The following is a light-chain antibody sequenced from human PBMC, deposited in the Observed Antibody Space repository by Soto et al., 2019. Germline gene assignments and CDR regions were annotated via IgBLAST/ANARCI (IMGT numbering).Light chain of an antibody. J-gene: IGKJ4*01. Sequence: EIVLTQSPGTLSLSPGGRATLSCRASQSVRSSYLAWYQQKPGQAPRLLIYGASSRATGIPDRFSGSGSGTDFTLTISRLEPEDLAVYYCQQYGSSPTFGVGTKVEMK. CDR3: QQYGSSPT. CDR2: GAS. CDR1: QSVRSSY. V-gene: IGKV3-20*01.